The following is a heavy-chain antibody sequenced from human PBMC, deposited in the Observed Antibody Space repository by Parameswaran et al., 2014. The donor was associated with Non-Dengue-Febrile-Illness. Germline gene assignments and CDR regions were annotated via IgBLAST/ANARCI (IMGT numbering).Heavy chain of an antibody. CDR3: ARGRSREKGSYDFWSGFYYYYGMDV. J-gene: IGHJ6*02. D-gene: IGHD3-3*01. Sequence: VRQMPGKGLEWIGYIYYSGSTYYNPSLKSRVTISVDTSKNQFSLKLSSVTAADTAVYYCARGRSREKGSYDFWSGFYYYYGMDVWGQGTTVTVSS. V-gene: IGHV4-31*02. CDR2: IYYSGST.